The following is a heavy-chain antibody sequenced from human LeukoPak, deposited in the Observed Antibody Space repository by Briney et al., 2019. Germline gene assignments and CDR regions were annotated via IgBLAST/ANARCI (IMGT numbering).Heavy chain of an antibody. Sequence: ASVKVSCKASGYTFTGYYIHWVRQAPGQGLEWMGWINPNSGGTKYAQKFQGRVTITRNTSISTAYMELSSLRSEDTAVYYCARGRPNYDSSGYYYFDYWGQGTLVTVSS. CDR3: ARGRPNYDSSGYYYFDY. CDR2: INPNSGGT. V-gene: IGHV1-2*02. J-gene: IGHJ4*02. CDR1: GYTFTGYY. D-gene: IGHD3-22*01.